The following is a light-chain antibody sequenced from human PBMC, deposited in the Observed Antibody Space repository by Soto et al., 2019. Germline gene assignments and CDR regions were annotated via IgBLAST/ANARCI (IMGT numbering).Light chain of an antibody. V-gene: IGKV3-15*01. CDR3: QQRSNWPSIT. J-gene: IGKJ5*01. CDR2: GAS. Sequence: SPGTLTLSPGESTPLSFRASQSVSNNNLAWYQQKPGQAPTPLIYGASNRATGIPARCSGSGSGTEFTLTISSLQSEDCAVHYCQQRSNWPSITFGQGTLLAI. CDR1: QSVSNNN.